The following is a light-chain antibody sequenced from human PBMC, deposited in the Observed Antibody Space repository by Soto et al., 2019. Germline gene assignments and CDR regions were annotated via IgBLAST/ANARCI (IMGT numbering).Light chain of an antibody. CDR3: AAWDDSLSGVV. Sequence: QSVLTQPPSASGTPGQRVTISCSGSSSNIGSNYVYWYQQLPGAAPKLLIYRNNQRPSGVPDRFSGSKSGTSASLDISGLRSEDEADYYCAAWDDSLSGVVCGGGTKVTVL. V-gene: IGLV1-47*01. CDR1: SSNIGSNY. CDR2: RNN. J-gene: IGLJ2*01.